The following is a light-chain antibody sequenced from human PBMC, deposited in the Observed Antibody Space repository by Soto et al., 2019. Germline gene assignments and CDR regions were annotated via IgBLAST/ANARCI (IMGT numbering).Light chain of an antibody. CDR2: LTS. CDR3: HQRQSWPRT. V-gene: IGKV3-11*01. J-gene: IGKJ1*01. Sequence: EIVLTQSPPTLSSFQGDRVTLSCRASQAVNTRLAWYQHKPGQAPRLLIYLTSNRAAGIPARFSGSGSETDFTLTISDVEPEDFAVYYCHQRQSWPRTFGQGTKVDIK. CDR1: QAVNTR.